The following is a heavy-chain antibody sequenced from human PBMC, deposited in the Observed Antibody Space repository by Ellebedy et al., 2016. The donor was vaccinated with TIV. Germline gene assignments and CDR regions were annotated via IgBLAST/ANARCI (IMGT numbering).Heavy chain of an antibody. V-gene: IGHV4-59*01. CDR1: GGSISSYY. J-gene: IGHJ6*02. CDR2: IYYSGST. D-gene: IGHD3-10*01. CDR3: AREGYYGSGSMDV. Sequence: SETLSLTXTVSGGSISSYYWSWIRQPPGKGLEWIGYIYYSGSTNYNPSLKSRVTISVDTSKNQFSLKLSSVTAADTAVYYCAREGYYGSGSMDVWGQGTTVTVSS.